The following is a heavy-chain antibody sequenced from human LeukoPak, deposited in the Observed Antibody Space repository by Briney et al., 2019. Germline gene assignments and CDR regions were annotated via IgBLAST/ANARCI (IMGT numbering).Heavy chain of an antibody. V-gene: IGHV1-46*01. CDR3: ASVDSSGYYNDY. D-gene: IGHD3-22*01. J-gene: IGHJ4*02. CDR1: GYTFTSYY. Sequence: ASVKVSCKASGYTFTSYYMHWVRQAPGQGLEWMGIINPSGRSTSYAQKFQGRVTMTRDTSTSTVYMELSSLRSEDTAVYYCASVDSSGYYNDYWGQGTLVTVSS. CDR2: INPSGRST.